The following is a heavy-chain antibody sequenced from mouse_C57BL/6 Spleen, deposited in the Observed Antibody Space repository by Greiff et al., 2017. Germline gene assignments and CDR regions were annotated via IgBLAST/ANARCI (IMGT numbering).Heavy chain of an antibody. CDR3: ARGGSNYDAMDD. Sequence: EVQRVESGGDLVKPGGSLKLSCAASGFTFSSYGMSWVRQTPDKRLEWVATISSGGSYTYYPDSVKGRFTISRDNAKNTLYLQMSSLKSEDTAMYYCARGGSNYDAMDDWGQGTSVTVSS. J-gene: IGHJ4*01. D-gene: IGHD2-5*01. V-gene: IGHV5-6*01. CDR2: ISSGGSYT. CDR1: GFTFSSYG.